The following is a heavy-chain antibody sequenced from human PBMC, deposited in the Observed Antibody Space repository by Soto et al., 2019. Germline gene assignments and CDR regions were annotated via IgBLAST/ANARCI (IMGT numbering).Heavy chain of an antibody. CDR3: ARAPRLLIFYFLDS. V-gene: IGHV4-39*01. CDR2: ILHTGST. Sequence: SETLSLTCSVTGSSISSSDYYWVWIRQPPGKGLEWIVSILHTGSTYYNPSLESRVTISVDTSKNQFSLQLSSVTAADTAVYSCARAPRLLIFYFLDSWDQGTLVTVSS. CDR1: GSSISSSDYY. D-gene: IGHD2-8*01. J-gene: IGHJ4*02.